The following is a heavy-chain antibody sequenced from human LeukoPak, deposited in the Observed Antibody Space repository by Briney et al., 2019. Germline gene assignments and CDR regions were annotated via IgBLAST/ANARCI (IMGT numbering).Heavy chain of an antibody. CDR2: ISSSGSTI. D-gene: IGHD5-18*01. Sequence: GGSLRLSCAASGFTFSSYEMNWVRQAPGKGLEWVSYISSSGSTIYYADSVEGRFTISRDNAKNSLYLQMNSLRAEDTAVYYCARVTGGWIQLWCDYWGQGTLVTVSS. CDR3: ARVTGGWIQLWCDY. CDR1: GFTFSSYE. J-gene: IGHJ4*02. V-gene: IGHV3-48*03.